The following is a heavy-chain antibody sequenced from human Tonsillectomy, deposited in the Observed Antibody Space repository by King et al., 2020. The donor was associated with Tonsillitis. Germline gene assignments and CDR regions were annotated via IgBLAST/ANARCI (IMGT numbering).Heavy chain of an antibody. CDR2: IYYSGST. V-gene: IGHV4-39*07. J-gene: IGHJ3*02. Sequence: QLQESGPGLVKPSETLSLTCTVSGGSISSSSYYWGWIRQPPGKGLEWIGSIYYSGSTYYNPSLKSRVTISVDTSKNQFSLKLSSVTAADTAVYYCVYYYDSSGPRGAYDAFDIWGQGIMVTVSS. CDR1: GGSISSSSYY. CDR3: VYYYDSSGPRGAYDAFDI. D-gene: IGHD3-22*01.